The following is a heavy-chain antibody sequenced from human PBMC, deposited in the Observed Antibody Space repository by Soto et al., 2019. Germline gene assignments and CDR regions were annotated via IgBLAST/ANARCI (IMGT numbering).Heavy chain of an antibody. J-gene: IGHJ3*02. CDR1: GFAFSSYW. V-gene: IGHV3-7*03. D-gene: IGHD6-25*01. CDR2: IKQDGSEK. Sequence: GGSLRLSCAAPGFAFSSYWMSWVRQAPGKGLEWVANIKQDGSEKYYVDSVKGRFTISRDNAKNSLYLQMNSLRAEDTAVYYCARSASIWGQGTMVTVSS. CDR3: ARSASI.